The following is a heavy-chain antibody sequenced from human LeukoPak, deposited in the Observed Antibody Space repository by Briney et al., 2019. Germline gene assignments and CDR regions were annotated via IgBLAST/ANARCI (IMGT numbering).Heavy chain of an antibody. CDR3: VTEYSGSFDL. CDR2: IKSKADGGTI. CDR1: GFTFSSYG. J-gene: IGHJ4*02. D-gene: IGHD1-26*01. V-gene: IGHV3-15*01. Sequence: GGTLRLSCAASGFTFSSYGMSWVRQAPGKGLEWVGLIKSKADGGTIDYAAPVKDRFTISRDDSKNTLYLQMNSLKTEDTAVYFCVTEYSGSFDLWGQGTLVTVSS.